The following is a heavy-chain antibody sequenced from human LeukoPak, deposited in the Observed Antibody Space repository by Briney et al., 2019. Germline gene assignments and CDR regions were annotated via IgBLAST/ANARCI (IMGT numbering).Heavy chain of an antibody. J-gene: IGHJ4*02. D-gene: IGHD3-22*01. Sequence: PGRSLRLSCAASGFTFSSYGMHWVRQAPGKGLEWVAVISYDRSNKYYADSVKGRFTISRDNSKNTLYLQMNSLRAEDTAVYYCAKERDYYDSSGGFDYWGQGTLVTVSS. CDR1: GFTFSSYG. CDR3: AKERDYYDSSGGFDY. V-gene: IGHV3-30*18. CDR2: ISYDRSNK.